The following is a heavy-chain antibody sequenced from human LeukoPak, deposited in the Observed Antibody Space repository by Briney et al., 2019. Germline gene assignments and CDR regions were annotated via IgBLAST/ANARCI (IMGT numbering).Heavy chain of an antibody. CDR2: IKQDGSEK. D-gene: IGHD3-10*01. Sequence: GGSLRLSGAASGFTFSSYWMSWVRQAPGKGREWVANIKQDGSEKYYVDSVKGRFTISKDNAKNSLYLQMNHLRAEETAVYYCAKDLSHSFSMIRGLIQHREFDFWGRGTLVTVSS. CDR3: AKDLSHSFSMIRGLIQHREFDF. V-gene: IGHV3-7*04. CDR1: GFTFSSYW. J-gene: IGHJ4*02.